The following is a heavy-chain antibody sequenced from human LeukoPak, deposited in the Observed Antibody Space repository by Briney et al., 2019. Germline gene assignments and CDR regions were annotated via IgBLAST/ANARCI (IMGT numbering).Heavy chain of an antibody. CDR3: AKDLGSSWYRFDP. J-gene: IGHJ5*02. D-gene: IGHD6-13*01. Sequence: GGSLRLSCVASGFTFSSYAMSWVRQAPGKGLEWVSAVRGSGDRTHYIDSVKGRFTISRDNSKNTLFLQMNSLRAEDTAVYYCAKDLGSSWYRFDPWGQGTLVTVSS. V-gene: IGHV3-23*01. CDR2: VRGSGDRT. CDR1: GFTFSSYA.